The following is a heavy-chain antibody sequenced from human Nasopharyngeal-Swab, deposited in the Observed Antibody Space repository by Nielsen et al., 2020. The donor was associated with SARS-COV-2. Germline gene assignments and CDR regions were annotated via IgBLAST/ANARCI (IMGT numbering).Heavy chain of an antibody. V-gene: IGHV4-61*02. J-gene: IGHJ6*03. Sequence: WIRQPPGKGLEWIGRIYTSGSTKYNPSLKSRVTISVDTSKNQFSLKLRSVTAADTAVYYCARASYDFWSGYYLADYMDVWGKGTTVTVSS. CDR2: IYTSGST. CDR3: ARASYDFWSGYYLADYMDV. D-gene: IGHD3-3*01.